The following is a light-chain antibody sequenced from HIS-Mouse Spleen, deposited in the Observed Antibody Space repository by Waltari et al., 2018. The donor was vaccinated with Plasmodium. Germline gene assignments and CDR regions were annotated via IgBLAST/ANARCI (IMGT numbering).Light chain of an antibody. CDR1: QSISSY. CDR2: AAS. V-gene: IGKV1-39*01. CDR3: QQSYSTPQLT. Sequence: DIQMIQSPSSLSASVGDRVTITCRASQSISSYLNWYQQKPGKAPKLLIYAASSLQSGVPSRFIGSGSGTDFTLTISSLQPEDFATYYCQQSYSTPQLTFGGGTKVEIK. J-gene: IGKJ4*01.